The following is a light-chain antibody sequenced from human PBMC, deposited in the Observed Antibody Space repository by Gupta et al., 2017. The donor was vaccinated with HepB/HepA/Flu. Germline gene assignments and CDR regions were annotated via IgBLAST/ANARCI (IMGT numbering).Light chain of an antibody. V-gene: IGKV3-20*01. CDR1: QSVSSSY. CDR3: QQDSSSSD. CDR2: GAS. Sequence: EIVLTQSPGTLSLSPGERATLSCRASQSVSSSYLAWYQQKPGQAPRLIIYGASSRANGNTDRFSGSGYGKDFTHTSSRREDEDCAVYYGQQDSSSSDFGRGTKVDIK. J-gene: IGKJ4*01.